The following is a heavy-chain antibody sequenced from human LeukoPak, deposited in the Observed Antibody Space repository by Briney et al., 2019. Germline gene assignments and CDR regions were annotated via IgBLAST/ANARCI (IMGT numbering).Heavy chain of an antibody. D-gene: IGHD2-2*01. J-gene: IGHJ4*02. Sequence: GGSLRLSCAASGFTFSSYAMHWVRQAPGKGLEYVSAISSNGGSTYYANSVKGRFTISRDNSKNTLYLQMDSLRAEDMAVYYCARVSCSSTSCCNVGGDWYSVGFSALDYWGEGTLVTVSS. CDR2: ISSNGGST. CDR3: ARVSCSSTSCCNVGGDWYSVGFSALDY. CDR1: GFTFSSYA. V-gene: IGHV3-64*01.